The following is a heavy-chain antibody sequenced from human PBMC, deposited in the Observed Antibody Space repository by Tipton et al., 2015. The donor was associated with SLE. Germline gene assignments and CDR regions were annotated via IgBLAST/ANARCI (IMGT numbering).Heavy chain of an antibody. CDR1: GGSFSGYY. D-gene: IGHD2-2*01. Sequence: TLSLTCAVYGGSFSGYYWSWIRQPPGKGLEWIGEINHSGSTNYNPSLKSRVTISVDTSKNQFSLKLSSVTAADTAVYYCARDPGSSKADAFDIWGQGTMVTVSS. V-gene: IGHV4-34*01. CDR3: ARDPGSSKADAFDI. CDR2: INHSGST. J-gene: IGHJ3*02.